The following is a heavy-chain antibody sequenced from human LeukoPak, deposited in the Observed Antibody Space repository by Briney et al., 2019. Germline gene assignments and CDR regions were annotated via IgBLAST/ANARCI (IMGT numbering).Heavy chain of an antibody. V-gene: IGHV4-34*01. Sequence: SETLSLTCAVYGGSFSGYYWSWIRQPPGKGLEWIGEINHSGSTNYNPSLKSRVTISVDTSKNQFSLKLSSVTAADTAVYYCARLGPQDWLNMIGYYFDYWGQGTLVTVSS. CDR1: GGSFSGYY. CDR3: ARLGPQDWLNMIGYYFDY. CDR2: INHSGST. D-gene: IGHD3/OR15-3a*01. J-gene: IGHJ4*02.